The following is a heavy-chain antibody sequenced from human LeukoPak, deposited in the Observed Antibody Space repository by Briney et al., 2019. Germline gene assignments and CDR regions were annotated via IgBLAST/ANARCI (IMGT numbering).Heavy chain of an antibody. CDR2: IYTSGST. Sequence: NPSETLSLTCTVSGGSISSGSYYWSWIRQPAGKGLEWIGRIYTSGSTNYNPSLKSRVTISVDTSKNQYSLKLSSVTAADTAVYYCARDAHCGGDCYSFDYWGQGTLVTVSS. D-gene: IGHD2-21*01. CDR3: ARDAHCGGDCYSFDY. J-gene: IGHJ4*02. V-gene: IGHV4-61*02. CDR1: GGSISSGSYY.